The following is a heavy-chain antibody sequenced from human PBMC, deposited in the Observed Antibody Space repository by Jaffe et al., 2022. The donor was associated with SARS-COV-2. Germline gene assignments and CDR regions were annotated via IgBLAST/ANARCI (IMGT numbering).Heavy chain of an antibody. CDR1: GFTFSSYG. CDR3: ARSQQWLPHPGAFDI. D-gene: IGHD6-19*01. J-gene: IGHJ3*02. Sequence: QVQLVESGGGVVQPGRSLRLSCAASGFTFSSYGMHWVRQAPGKGLEWVAVIWYDGSNKYYADSVKGRFTISRDNSKNTLYLQMNSLRAEDTAVYYCARSQQWLPHPGAFDIWGQGTMVTVSS. V-gene: IGHV3-33*01. CDR2: IWYDGSNK.